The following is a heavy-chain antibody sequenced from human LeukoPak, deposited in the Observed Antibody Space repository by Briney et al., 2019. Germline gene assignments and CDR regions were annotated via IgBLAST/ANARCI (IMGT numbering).Heavy chain of an antibody. Sequence: SETLSLTCTVSGGSISGYYWSWIRLPPGKGLEWIAYIHYSGTTNYNPSLRSRVTISVDTSKNQFSLKVNSVTATDTAVYYCARLAHNQNLAVDYWGQGTLVTVSS. V-gene: IGHV4-59*08. D-gene: IGHD1-1*01. CDR2: IHYSGTT. CDR1: GGSISGYY. CDR3: ARLAHNQNLAVDY. J-gene: IGHJ4*02.